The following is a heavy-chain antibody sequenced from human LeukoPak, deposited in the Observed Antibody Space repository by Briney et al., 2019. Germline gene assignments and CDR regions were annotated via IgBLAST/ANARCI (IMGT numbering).Heavy chain of an antibody. CDR1: GGSISSGGYY. Sequence: SQTLSLTCTVSGGSISSGGYYWSWIRQHPGKGLEWIGYIYYSGSTYYNPSLKSRVTISVDTSKNQFSLKLSSVTAADTAVYYCARGSGSGTRVFDPWGQGTLVTVSS. CDR3: ARGSGSGTRVFDP. CDR2: IYYSGST. D-gene: IGHD5-12*01. V-gene: IGHV4-31*03. J-gene: IGHJ5*02.